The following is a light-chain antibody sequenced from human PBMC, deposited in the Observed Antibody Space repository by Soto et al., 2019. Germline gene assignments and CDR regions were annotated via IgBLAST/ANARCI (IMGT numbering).Light chain of an antibody. V-gene: IGLV7-43*01. CDR1: TGAVTSDFH. CDR3: LLYHSGPHV. CDR2: STS. Sequence: QAVVTQEPSLTVSPGGTVTLTCGSSTGAVTSDFHPNWFQQKPGQAPRALINSTSNKHSWTPARFSGSLLGGKAALTVSGVQPEDEAEYYCLLYHSGPHVFGTGTKVTVL. J-gene: IGLJ1*01.